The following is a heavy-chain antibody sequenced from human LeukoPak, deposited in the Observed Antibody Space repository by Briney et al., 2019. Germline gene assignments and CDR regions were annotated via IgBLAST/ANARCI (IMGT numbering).Heavy chain of an antibody. Sequence: SETLSLTCTVPGGSISSYYWSWIRQPPAKGLERIGYIYYSGSTNYNPSLKSRVTISVDTSKHQFSLKLSSVTAADTAVYYCARVFEGSGGARYYYYYMDVWGKGTTVTVSS. CDR1: GGSISSYY. V-gene: IGHV4-59*01. D-gene: IGHD3-16*01. CDR2: IYYSGST. J-gene: IGHJ6*03. CDR3: ARVFEGSGGARYYYYYMDV.